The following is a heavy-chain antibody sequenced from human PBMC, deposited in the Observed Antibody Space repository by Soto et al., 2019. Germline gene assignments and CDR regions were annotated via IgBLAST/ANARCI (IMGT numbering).Heavy chain of an antibody. V-gene: IGHV4-30-2*01. CDR3: AVYGGNSGVRSDP. Sequence: QLQLQESGSGLVKPSQTLSLTCAVSGGSISSGGYSWSWIRQPPGKGLEWIGYIYHSGSTYYNPSLKSRVTTSVDRSKTPSSLKLSSVPAAATAVYYCAVYGGNSGVRSDPWGQGTLVTVSS. J-gene: IGHJ5*02. CDR2: IYHSGST. CDR1: GGSISSGGYS. D-gene: IGHD4-17*01.